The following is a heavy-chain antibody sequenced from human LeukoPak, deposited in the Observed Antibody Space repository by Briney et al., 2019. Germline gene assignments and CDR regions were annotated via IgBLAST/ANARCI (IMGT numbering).Heavy chain of an antibody. J-gene: IGHJ6*04. CDR3: ARGPLPYCSSTSCYLGGYYYYGMDV. D-gene: IGHD2-2*01. V-gene: IGHV4-34*01. CDR1: GGSFSGYY. CDR2: INHSGST. Sequence: SETLSLTCAVYGGSFSGYYWSWIRQPPGKGLEWIGEINHSGSTNYNPSLKSRVTISVDTFKNQFSLKLSSVTAADTAVYYCARGPLPYCSSTSCYLGGYYYYGMDVWGKGTTVTVSS.